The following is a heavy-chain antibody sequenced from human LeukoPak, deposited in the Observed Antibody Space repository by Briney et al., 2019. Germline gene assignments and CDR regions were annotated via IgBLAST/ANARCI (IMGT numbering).Heavy chain of an antibody. Sequence: ASVKVSCKASGYTFTSYGISWVRQAPGQGLEWMGWISAYNGNTNYAQKLQGRVTMTTDTSTSTAYMELRSLRSDDTAVYYCARREGYCSSTSCYRADYYYYMDVWGKGTTVTVSS. CDR1: GYTFTSYG. CDR3: ARREGYCSSTSCYRADYYYYMDV. V-gene: IGHV1-18*01. J-gene: IGHJ6*03. D-gene: IGHD2-2*02. CDR2: ISAYNGNT.